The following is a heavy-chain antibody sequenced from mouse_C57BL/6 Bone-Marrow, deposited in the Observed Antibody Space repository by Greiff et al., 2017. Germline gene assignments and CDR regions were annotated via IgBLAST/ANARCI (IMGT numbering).Heavy chain of an antibody. V-gene: IGHV1-64*01. D-gene: IGHD2-3*01. CDR2: IHPNSGST. J-gene: IGHJ3*01. CDR1: GYTFTSYW. CDR3: ARSRYDGFCAY. Sequence: VQLQQSGAELVKPGASVKLSCKASGYTFTSYWMHWVKQRPGQGLEWIGMIHPNSGSTNYNEKFKSKATLTVDKSSSTAYMQLSSLTSEDSAVYYCARSRYDGFCAYWGQGTLVTVSA.